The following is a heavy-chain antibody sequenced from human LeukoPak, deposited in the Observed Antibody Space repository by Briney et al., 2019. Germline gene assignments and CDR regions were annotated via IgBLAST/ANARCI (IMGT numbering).Heavy chain of an antibody. CDR2: ISWNSGSI. V-gene: IGHV3-9*01. CDR3: AKDTLAAAGRYYYYGMDV. Sequence: PGRSLRLSCAASGFTFDDYAMHWVRQAPGKGLEWVSGISWNSGSIGYADSVKGRFTISGDNAKNSLYLQMNSLRAEDTALYYCAKDTLAAAGRYYYYGMDVWGQGTTVTVSS. J-gene: IGHJ6*02. D-gene: IGHD6-13*01. CDR1: GFTFDDYA.